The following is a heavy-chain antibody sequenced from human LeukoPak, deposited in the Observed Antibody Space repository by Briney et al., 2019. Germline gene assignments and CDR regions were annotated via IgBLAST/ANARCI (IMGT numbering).Heavy chain of an antibody. D-gene: IGHD3-10*01. CDR1: GFTFSSYA. Sequence: QPGGSLRLSCAASGFTFSSYAMHWVRQAPGKGLEWVAVISYDGSNKYYADSVKGRFTISRDNSKNTLYLQMNSLRAEDTAVYYCATLRGPLWFGEPSFDYWGQGTLVTVSS. CDR2: ISYDGSNK. J-gene: IGHJ4*02. V-gene: IGHV3-30-3*02. CDR3: ATLRGPLWFGEPSFDY.